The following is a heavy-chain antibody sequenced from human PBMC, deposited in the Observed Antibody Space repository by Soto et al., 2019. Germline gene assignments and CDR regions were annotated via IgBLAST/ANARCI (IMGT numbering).Heavy chain of an antibody. Sequence: QVQLQQWGAGLLKPSETLSLSCAVYGGYFNDNYYTWFRQPPGKGLEWIGEISRSGTTKYIPSLKSRAAIAVDASKSQVSLTVTSVTAADTAVYYCETSLWFGTQVELWGQGALVTVSS. CDR2: ISRSGTT. D-gene: IGHD3-10*01. CDR1: GGYFNDNY. J-gene: IGHJ5*02. V-gene: IGHV4-34*01. CDR3: ETSLWFGTQVEL.